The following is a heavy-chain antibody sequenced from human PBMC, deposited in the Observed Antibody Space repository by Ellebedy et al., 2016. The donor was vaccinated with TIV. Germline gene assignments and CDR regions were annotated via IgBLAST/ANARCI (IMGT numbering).Heavy chain of an antibody. Sequence: AASVKVSCKASGGTFSSYAISWVRQAPGQGLEWMGGIIPIFGTANYAQKFQGRVTITAEESTSTAYMELSSLRSEDTAVYYCARDRGDGYNYSGLDDWGQGTLVTVSS. V-gene: IGHV1-69*13. CDR3: ARDRGDGYNYSGLDD. D-gene: IGHD5-24*01. CDR2: IIPIFGTA. J-gene: IGHJ4*02. CDR1: GGTFSSYA.